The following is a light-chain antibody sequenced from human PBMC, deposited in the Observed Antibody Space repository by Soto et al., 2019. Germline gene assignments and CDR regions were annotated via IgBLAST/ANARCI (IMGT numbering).Light chain of an antibody. J-gene: IGKJ1*01. CDR2: DAS. CDR3: QQYNSYAWT. CDR1: QSISSW. Sequence: DMRITYAPSTLYASVGDRDSISCQASQSISSWLAWYQQKTAKAPKLLIYDASSLEGGVPSRFSGSGSGTEFALTSSRLQPDDFASYYCQQYNSYAWTFGQGTKVDIK. V-gene: IGKV1-5*01.